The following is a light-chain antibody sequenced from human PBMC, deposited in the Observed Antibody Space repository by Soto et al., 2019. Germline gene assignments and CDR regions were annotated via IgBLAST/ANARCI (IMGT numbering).Light chain of an antibody. J-gene: IGKJ4*01. Sequence: EIVLPQSPATLSLSPGERATLSCRASQSLSRYLAWFKQKHGQAPRLLLYDESNRADGNPASFSGSGSGTVFTLTISSLEPEDSAVYYCQQRSNWPSLTFGVGIKVEIK. CDR1: QSLSRY. V-gene: IGKV3-11*01. CDR3: QQRSNWPSLT. CDR2: DES.